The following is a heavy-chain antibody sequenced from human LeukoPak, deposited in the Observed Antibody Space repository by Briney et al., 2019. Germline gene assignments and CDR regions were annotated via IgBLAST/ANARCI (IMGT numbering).Heavy chain of an antibody. D-gene: IGHD4-17*01. CDR3: ASGSYGDHLYYFDY. V-gene: IGHV3-21*01. CDR1: GFTFRTYS. J-gene: IGHJ4*02. Sequence: PGGSLRLSCAVSGFTFRTYSMSWVRQAPGKGLEWVSSISSSSSYIYYADSVRGRFTISRDNAKNSLYLQMNSLRAEDTAVYYCASGSYGDHLYYFDYWGQGTLVTVSS. CDR2: ISSSSSYI.